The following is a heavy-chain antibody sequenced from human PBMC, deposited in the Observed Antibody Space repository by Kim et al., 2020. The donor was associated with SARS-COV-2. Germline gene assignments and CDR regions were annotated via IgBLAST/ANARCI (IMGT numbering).Heavy chain of an antibody. CDR2: ITGDGSGT. CDR1: GFTFTRYA. D-gene: IGHD5-12*01. J-gene: IGHJ5*02. CDR3: AKGKSTGAVDWFDP. Sequence: LSLTCAASGFTFTRYAMTWVRQAPGKGLEWVSSITGDGSGTYYAVSVQGRFTVSRDNSKYTLSLQMNSLRVEDTALYYCAKGKSTGAVDWFDPWGQGTLVTVSS. V-gene: IGHV3-23*01.